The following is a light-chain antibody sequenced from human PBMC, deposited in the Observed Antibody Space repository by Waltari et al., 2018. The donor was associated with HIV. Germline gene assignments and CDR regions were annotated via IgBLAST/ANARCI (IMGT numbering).Light chain of an antibody. CDR3: HQYFSAPWT. V-gene: IGKV4-1*01. J-gene: IGKJ1*01. CDR2: WAS. CDR1: QSLLYSANNKNY. Sequence: IVMTPSPDSLAVSLGERATINCRSSQSLLYSANNKNYLAWSQQRPGQPPKLLIYWASARESGVPDRFSGRGSGTDFTLTISSLQADDVAVYYCHQYFSAPWTFGQGTKVEIK.